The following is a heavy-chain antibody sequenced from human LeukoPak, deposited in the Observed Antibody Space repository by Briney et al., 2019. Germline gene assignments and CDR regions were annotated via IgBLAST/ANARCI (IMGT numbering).Heavy chain of an antibody. CDR3: ARPQGGRQIWLHFDY. CDR1: GFTFSSYA. D-gene: IGHD5-18*01. Sequence: GGSLRLSCAASGFTFSSYAMNWVRQAPGKGLEWVSSLTGSGDRTFYAESVKGRFTISRDNSKNTLYLQMNSLRAEDTAVYYCARPQGGRQIWLHFDYWGQGTVVTVSS. CDR2: LTGSGDRT. V-gene: IGHV3-23*01. J-gene: IGHJ4*02.